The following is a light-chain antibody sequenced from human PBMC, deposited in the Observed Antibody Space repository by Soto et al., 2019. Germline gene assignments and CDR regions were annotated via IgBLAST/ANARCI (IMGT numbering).Light chain of an antibody. Sequence: EIVLTQSPGTLSLSPGERATLSCRASQSVSDNVAWYQQRPGQSPRLLIHSASTRATGIPARFSGSGSGTEFTLTISSLQSEDFAVYYCQHYQGWPITVGQGTRLENK. J-gene: IGKJ5*01. V-gene: IGKV3-15*01. CDR3: QHYQGWPIT. CDR1: QSVSDN. CDR2: SAS.